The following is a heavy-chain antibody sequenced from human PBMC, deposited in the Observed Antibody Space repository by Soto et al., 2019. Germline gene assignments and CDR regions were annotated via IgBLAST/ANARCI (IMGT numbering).Heavy chain of an antibody. Sequence: QVRLQESGPGLVKPSETLSLTCTVSGGSISSYYWTWIRQPPGRGLEWIGDVYYSGNTNSNPSLKSRVTISVDTSRSQFSMELKSVTTADTALYYCARALSFHDVLTGRGWVFYFAYWGQGALVTVSS. D-gene: IGHD3-9*01. V-gene: IGHV4-59*01. CDR2: VYYSGNT. J-gene: IGHJ4*02. CDR1: GGSISSYY. CDR3: ARALSFHDVLTGRGWVFYFAY.